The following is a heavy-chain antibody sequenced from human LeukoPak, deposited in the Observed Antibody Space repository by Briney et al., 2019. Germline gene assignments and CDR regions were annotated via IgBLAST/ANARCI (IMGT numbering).Heavy chain of an antibody. CDR2: INHSGST. J-gene: IGHJ6*03. V-gene: IGHV4-34*01. CDR1: GGSFSGYY. CDR3: AIVRVGGYYYMDV. Sequence: SETLSLTCAVYGGSFSGYYWSWIRHPQGKGREGIGEINHSGSTNYNPSLKSRVTISVDTSKNQFSLKLSSVTAADTAVYYCAIVRVGGYYYMDVWGKGTTVTVSS. D-gene: IGHD2-15*01.